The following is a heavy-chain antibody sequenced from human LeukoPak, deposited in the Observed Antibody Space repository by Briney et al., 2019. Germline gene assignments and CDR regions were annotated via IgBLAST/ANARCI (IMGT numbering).Heavy chain of an antibody. CDR2: FDPEDGET. Sequence: ASVKDSCKVSGYTLTELSMHWVRQAPGKGREWMGGFDPEDGETIYAQKFQGRVTMTEDTSTDTAYMELSSLRSEDTAVYYCATAWGLGYCSSTSCYNAFDIWGQGTMVTVSS. CDR3: ATAWGLGYCSSTSCYNAFDI. D-gene: IGHD2-2*02. J-gene: IGHJ3*02. CDR1: GYTLTELS. V-gene: IGHV1-24*01.